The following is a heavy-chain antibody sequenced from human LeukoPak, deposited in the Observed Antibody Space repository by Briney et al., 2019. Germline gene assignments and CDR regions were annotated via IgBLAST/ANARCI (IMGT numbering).Heavy chain of an antibody. CDR1: GFTFSSYA. Sequence: GGSLRLSCAASGFTFSSYAMSWVRQAPGKGLEWVSAISGSGGSTYYADSVKGRFIISRDNSKNTLYLQMNSLRAEDTAVYYCAKMAMIPQMTTVTVFDYWGQGTLVTVSS. D-gene: IGHD4-17*01. J-gene: IGHJ4*02. CDR2: ISGSGGST. CDR3: AKMAMIPQMTTVTVFDY. V-gene: IGHV3-23*01.